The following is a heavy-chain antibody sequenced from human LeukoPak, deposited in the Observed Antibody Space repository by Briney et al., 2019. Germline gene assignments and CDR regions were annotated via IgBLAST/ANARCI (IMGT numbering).Heavy chain of an antibody. V-gene: IGHV4-39*01. D-gene: IGHD3-3*01. Sequence: SETLSLTCTVSGGSISSSSYYWGWTRQPPGKGLEWIGCIYYSGSTYYNPSLKSRVTISVDTSKNQFSLKLSSVTAADTAVYYCATGYTTYYDFWSGYYTGGTYDYWGQGTLVTVSS. CDR2: IYYSGST. J-gene: IGHJ4*02. CDR3: ATGYTTYYDFWSGYYTGGTYDY. CDR1: GGSISSSSYY.